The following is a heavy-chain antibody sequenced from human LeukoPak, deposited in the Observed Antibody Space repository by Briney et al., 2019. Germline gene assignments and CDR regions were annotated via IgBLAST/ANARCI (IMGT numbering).Heavy chain of an antibody. CDR1: GFTFSSYA. CDR3: AKVRRHYYDSSGYYPNDAFDI. CDR2: ISGSGGST. D-gene: IGHD3-22*01. J-gene: IGHJ3*02. V-gene: IGHV3-23*01. Sequence: GGSLRLSCAASGFTFSSYAMSWVRQAPGKGLEWVSAISGSGGSTYYADSVKGRFTISRDNSKNTLYLQMNSLRAEDTAVYYCAKVRRHYYDSSGYYPNDAFDIWGQGTMVTVSS.